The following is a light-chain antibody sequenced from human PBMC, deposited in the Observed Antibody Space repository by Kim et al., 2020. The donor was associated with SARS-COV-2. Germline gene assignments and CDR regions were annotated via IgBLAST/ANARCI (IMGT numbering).Light chain of an antibody. CDR1: RSNVGLHF. Sequence: GRRGTRYCSARRSNVGLHFVNWDQQLPGAAPQVFIYNDNPLPSGGPGRFSGSRSGTSASLAISGLQSEDEADYYCATWDVNLNGWVFGGGTQLTVL. V-gene: IGLV1-44*01. J-gene: IGLJ3*02. CDR2: NDN. CDR3: ATWDVNLNGWV.